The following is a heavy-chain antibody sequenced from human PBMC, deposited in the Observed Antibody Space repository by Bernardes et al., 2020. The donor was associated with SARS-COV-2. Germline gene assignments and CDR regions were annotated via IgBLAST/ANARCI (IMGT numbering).Heavy chain of an antibody. J-gene: IGHJ5*02. Sequence: ETLSLTCTVSGGSISSYYWSWIRQPPGKGLEWIGYIYYSGSTNYNPSLKSRVTISVDTSKNQFSLKLSSVTAADTAVYYCARQRADYDFWSGYYRRGNWFDPWGQGTLVT. CDR1: GGSISSYY. V-gene: IGHV4-59*08. D-gene: IGHD3-3*01. CDR2: IYYSGST. CDR3: ARQRADYDFWSGYYRRGNWFDP.